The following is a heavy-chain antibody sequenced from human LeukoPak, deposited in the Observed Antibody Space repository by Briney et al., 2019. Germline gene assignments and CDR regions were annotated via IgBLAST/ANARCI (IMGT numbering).Heavy chain of an antibody. CDR1: NYPISSGYY. V-gene: IGHV4-38-2*02. Sequence: SETLSLTCKVSNYPISSGYYWAWIRQSPGKGLEWIGSIFHNGRTHYNPSLRSRVTISVDTSKNQFSLILSSVTAADTAIYYCARGFLEYDYWGQGTLATVSS. CDR2: IFHNGRT. CDR3: ARGFLEYDY. J-gene: IGHJ4*02. D-gene: IGHD3-3*01.